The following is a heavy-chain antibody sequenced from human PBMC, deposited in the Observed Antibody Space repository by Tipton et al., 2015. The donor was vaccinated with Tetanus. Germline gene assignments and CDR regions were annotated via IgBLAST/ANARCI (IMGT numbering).Heavy chain of an antibody. CDR3: ARHVPNSNVYEGWPDP. V-gene: IGHV3-73*01. CDR2: IRNEAYSYAT. Sequence: SLRLSCAVSGFTLSESGIHWVRQAPGKGLKWLGRIRNEAYSYATSYAASLKGRFSISRDYSKNTAYLQMNRLKTEDTALYYCARHVPNSNVYEGWPDPWGQGTLVTVSS. J-gene: IGHJ5*02. CDR1: GFTLSESG. D-gene: IGHD5/OR15-5a*01.